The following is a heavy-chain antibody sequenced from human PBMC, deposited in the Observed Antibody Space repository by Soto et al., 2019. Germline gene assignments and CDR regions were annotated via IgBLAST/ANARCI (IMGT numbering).Heavy chain of an antibody. D-gene: IGHD3-16*01. CDR3: AREGGESSDGLYYFDS. Sequence: GGSLRLSCAASGFTFSDHYMDWVRQAPGKGLEWVGRTRNKANSYTTEYAASVKGRFTISRDDSKNSLYLQMNSLKTEDTAVYFCAREGGESSDGLYYFDSWGQGSLVTVSS. CDR2: TRNKANSYTT. CDR1: GFTFSDHY. V-gene: IGHV3-72*01. J-gene: IGHJ4*02.